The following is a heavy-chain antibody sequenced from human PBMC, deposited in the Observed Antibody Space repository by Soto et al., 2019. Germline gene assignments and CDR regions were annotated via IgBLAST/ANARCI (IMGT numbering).Heavy chain of an antibody. Sequence: PSETLSLTCAVYGGSFSGYYWSWIRQPPGKGLEWIGEINHSGSTNYNPSLKSRVTISVDTSKNQFSLKLSSVTAADTAVYYCARGEGVWWLPIESSHYYMDVWGKGTTVTVSS. CDR1: GGSFSGYY. J-gene: IGHJ6*03. CDR3: ARGEGVWWLPIESSHYYMDV. V-gene: IGHV4-34*01. D-gene: IGHD5-12*01. CDR2: INHSGST.